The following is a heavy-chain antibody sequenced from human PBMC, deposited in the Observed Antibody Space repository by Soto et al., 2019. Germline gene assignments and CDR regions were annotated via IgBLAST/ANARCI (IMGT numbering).Heavy chain of an antibody. CDR3: AKDGYCSGGSCYRPGPAPYFQY. Sequence: GGSLRLSCAASGFTFSSYAMSWVRQAPGKGLEWVSAISGSGGSTYYADSVKGRFTISRDNSKNTLYLQMNSLRAEDTAVYYCAKDGYCSGGSCYRPGPAPYFQYRGQGTLVTVSS. CDR2: ISGSGGST. CDR1: GFTFSSYA. J-gene: IGHJ1*01. D-gene: IGHD2-15*01. V-gene: IGHV3-23*01.